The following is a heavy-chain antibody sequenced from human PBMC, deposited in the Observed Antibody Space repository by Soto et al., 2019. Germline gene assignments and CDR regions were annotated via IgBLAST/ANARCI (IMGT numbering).Heavy chain of an antibody. CDR2: INPSGGST. D-gene: IGHD6-19*01. V-gene: IGHV1-46*01. CDR3: ARDSTRTSSSGWQKWYYYGMGV. CDR1: GYTFTSYY. Sequence: ASVKVSCKASGYTFTSYYMHWVRQAPGQGLEWMGIINPSGGSTSYAQKFQGRVTMTRDTSTSTVYMELSSLRSEDTAVYYCARDSTRTSSSGWQKWYYYGMGVWGQGTTVTVSS. J-gene: IGHJ6*02.